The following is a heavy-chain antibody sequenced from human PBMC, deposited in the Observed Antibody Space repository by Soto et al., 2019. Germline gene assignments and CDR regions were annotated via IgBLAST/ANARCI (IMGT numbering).Heavy chain of an antibody. CDR2: IIPILGIA. Sequence: QVQLVQSGAEVKKPGSSVKVSCKASGGTFSSYTISWVRQAPGQGLEWMGRIIPILGIANYAQKFQGRVTLTEDKSTSTAFMELSSLRSEDTAVYYCARAGGIAVAGADYWGQGTLVTVSS. CDR3: ARAGGIAVAGADY. D-gene: IGHD6-19*01. V-gene: IGHV1-69*02. J-gene: IGHJ4*02. CDR1: GGTFSSYT.